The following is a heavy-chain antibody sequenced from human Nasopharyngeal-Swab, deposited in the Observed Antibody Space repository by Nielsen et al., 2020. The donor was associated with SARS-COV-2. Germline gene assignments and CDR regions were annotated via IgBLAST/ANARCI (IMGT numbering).Heavy chain of an antibody. V-gene: IGHV4-59*01. CDR2: IYYSGST. J-gene: IGHJ6*02. Sequence: SETLSLTCTVSGGSTSSYYWSWIRQPPGKGLEWIGYIYYSGSTNYNPSLKSRVTISVDTSKNQFSLKLSSVTAADTAVYYCARDLLWFGEFPYGMDVWGQGTTVTVSS. CDR3: ARDLLWFGEFPYGMDV. D-gene: IGHD3-10*01. CDR1: GGSTSSYY.